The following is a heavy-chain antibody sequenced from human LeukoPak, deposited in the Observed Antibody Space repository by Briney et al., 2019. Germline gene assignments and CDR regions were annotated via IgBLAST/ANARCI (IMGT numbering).Heavy chain of an antibody. CDR1: GGSISSSSYY. V-gene: IGHV4-39*01. CDR2: IYYSGST. D-gene: IGHD3-22*01. Sequence: SETLSLTCTVSGGSISSSSYYWGWIRQPPGKGLEWIGSIYYSGSTYYNPSLKSRVTISVDTSKNQFSLKLSSVTAADTAVYYCARDYYYDSSGQRXAFDXXGQGXMVTVSS. J-gene: IGHJ3*01. CDR3: ARDYYYDSSGQRXAFDX.